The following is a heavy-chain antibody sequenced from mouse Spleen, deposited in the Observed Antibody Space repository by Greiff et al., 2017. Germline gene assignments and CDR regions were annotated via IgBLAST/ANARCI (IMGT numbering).Heavy chain of an antibody. V-gene: IGHV5-12*02. CDR2: ISNGGGST. J-gene: IGHJ2*01. CDR1: GFTFSDYY. CDR3: AIHPGGYGYFDY. D-gene: IGHD3-1*01. Sequence: EVQGVESGGGLVQPGGSLKLSCATSGFTFSDYYMYWVRQTPEKRLEWVAYISNGGGSTYYPDTVKGRFTISRDNAKNTLYLQMSRLKSEDTAMYYCAIHPGGYGYFDYWGQGTTLTVSS.